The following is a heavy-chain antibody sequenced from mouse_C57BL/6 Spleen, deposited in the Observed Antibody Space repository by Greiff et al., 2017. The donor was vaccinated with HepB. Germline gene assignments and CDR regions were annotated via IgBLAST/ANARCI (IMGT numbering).Heavy chain of an antibody. Sequence: VQLQQPGAELVRPGSSVKLSCKASGYTFTSYWMDWVKQRPGQGLEWIGNIYPSDSETHYNQKFKDKATLTVDKSSSTAYMQLSSLTSEDSAVYYCARLGYGNYYWYFDVWGTGTTVTVSS. V-gene: IGHV1-61*01. J-gene: IGHJ1*03. CDR1: GYTFTSYW. CDR3: ARLGYGNYYWYFDV. D-gene: IGHD2-1*01. CDR2: IYPSDSET.